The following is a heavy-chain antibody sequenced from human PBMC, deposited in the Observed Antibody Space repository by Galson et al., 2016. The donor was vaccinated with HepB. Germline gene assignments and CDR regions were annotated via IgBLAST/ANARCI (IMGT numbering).Heavy chain of an antibody. D-gene: IGHD2/OR15-2a*01. CDR3: ARDVQYRFDP. V-gene: IGHV1-18*01. Sequence: SVKVSCKASGYTFTTSGISWVRQAPGQGLEWTGWISTYSGNTKYAQKIQGGLTLTTDSSTTTAYMELRRLRFDDTALYYCARDVQYRFDPWGQGTLVTVSS. J-gene: IGHJ5*02. CDR1: GYTFTTSG. CDR2: ISTYSGNT.